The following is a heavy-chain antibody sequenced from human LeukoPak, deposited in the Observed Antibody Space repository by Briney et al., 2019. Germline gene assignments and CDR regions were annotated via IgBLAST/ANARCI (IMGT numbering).Heavy chain of an antibody. D-gene: IGHD5-12*01. CDR2: IISSTTYT. CDR1: GFTFSDYY. J-gene: IGHJ3*02. CDR3: ARESRPASGSGACDI. Sequence: GGNLRLSCAASGFTFSDYYMSWIRQAPGKGLEWVPYIISSTTYTNYADSVKGRFTISRDNAKNSLYLQMNSLRAEDTALYYCARESRPASGSGACDIWGQGTVVTVSS. V-gene: IGHV3-11*05.